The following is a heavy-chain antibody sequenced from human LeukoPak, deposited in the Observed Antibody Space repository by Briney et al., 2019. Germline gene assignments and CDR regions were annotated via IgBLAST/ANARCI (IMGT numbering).Heavy chain of an antibody. V-gene: IGHV4-59*01. Sequence: PSETLSLTCTVSGGSISNYYWSWIRQPPGKGLEWIGSIYYDGSTNYNPSLKSRVTISLDTPKNQFSLKLSSVTAADTAVYYCARDGAYGSGSALWGQGTLITVTS. CDR2: IYYDGST. D-gene: IGHD3-10*01. CDR1: GGSISNYY. CDR3: ARDGAYGSGSAL. J-gene: IGHJ4*02.